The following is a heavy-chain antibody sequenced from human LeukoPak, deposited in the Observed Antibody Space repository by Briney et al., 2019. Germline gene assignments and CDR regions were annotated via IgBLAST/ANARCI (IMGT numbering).Heavy chain of an antibody. CDR2: IRYDGSNK. J-gene: IGHJ6*03. Sequence: GGSLRLSCAASGFTFSSYGMHWVRQAPGKGLEWVAFIRYDGSNKYYADSVKGRFTISRDNSKNTLYLQMNSLRAEDTAVYYCARVSGVRGSSYYYYYMDVWGKGTTVTISS. CDR1: GFTFSSYG. CDR3: ARVSGVRGSSYYYYYMDV. V-gene: IGHV3-30*02. D-gene: IGHD3-10*01.